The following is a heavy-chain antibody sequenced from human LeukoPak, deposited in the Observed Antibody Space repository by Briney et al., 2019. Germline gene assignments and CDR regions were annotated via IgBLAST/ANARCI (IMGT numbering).Heavy chain of an antibody. CDR3: VRAGYCSGGSCSHTFTFDY. V-gene: IGHV4-59*01. D-gene: IGHD2-15*01. J-gene: IGHJ4*02. CDR2: IYYSGST. Sequence: PSETLSLTCTVSGGSISSYYWSWIRQPPGKGLEWIGYIYYSGSTNYNPSLKSRVTISVDTSKNQFSLKLSSVTAADTAVYYCVRAGYCSGGSCSHTFTFDYWGQGTLATVSS. CDR1: GGSISSYY.